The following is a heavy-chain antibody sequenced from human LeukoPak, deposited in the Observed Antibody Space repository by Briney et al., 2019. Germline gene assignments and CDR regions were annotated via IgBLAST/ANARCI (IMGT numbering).Heavy chain of an antibody. Sequence: SETLSLTCLVSGTSIRNSRFHWGWIRQPPGKGLEWIGSVHDSGSVDYRPSLKSRVTIFMDTSKNQFSLRMRFVTAADTAVYYCAPQGYISRYFDPWGQGTLVAVSS. CDR1: GTSIRNSRFH. J-gene: IGHJ5*02. CDR2: VHDSGSV. V-gene: IGHV4-39*01. D-gene: IGHD3-16*02. CDR3: APQGYISRYFDP.